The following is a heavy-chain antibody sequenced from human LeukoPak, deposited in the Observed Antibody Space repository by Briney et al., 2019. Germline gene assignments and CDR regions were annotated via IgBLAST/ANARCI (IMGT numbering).Heavy chain of an antibody. J-gene: IGHJ4*02. Sequence: GGSLRLSCAASGFTFSSYALHWVRQAPGKGLEWVALISFDGNNKYYADSVQGRFTISRDNSKNTLYLQMNSLRAEDTAVYYCASGRYSSSWYHHFDYWGQGTLVTVSS. CDR1: GFTFSSYA. CDR2: ISFDGNNK. D-gene: IGHD6-13*01. V-gene: IGHV3-30*14. CDR3: ASGRYSSSWYHHFDY.